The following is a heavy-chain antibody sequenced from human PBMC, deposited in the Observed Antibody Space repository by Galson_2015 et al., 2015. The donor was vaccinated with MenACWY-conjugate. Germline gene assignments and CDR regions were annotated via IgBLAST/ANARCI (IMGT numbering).Heavy chain of an antibody. CDR2: IKQDGSEK. D-gene: IGHD2-2*01. J-gene: IGHJ4*01. CDR1: GFIFNNYW. CDR3: ARDLGFYCSRNDCYSPY. Sequence: SLRLSCAASGFIFNNYWMSWVRQVPGKGPEWVANIKQDGSEKYYVDSVRGRFTISRDNAKNSLYLQMNSLRAEDTAVYYCARDLGFYCSRNDCYSPYWGQEPRSPSRQ. V-gene: IGHV3-7*03.